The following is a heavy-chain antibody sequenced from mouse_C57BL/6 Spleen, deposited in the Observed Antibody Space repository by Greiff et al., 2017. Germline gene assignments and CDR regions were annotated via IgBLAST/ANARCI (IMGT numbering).Heavy chain of an antibody. CDR3: ASDVCYGSYGFAY. Sequence: ESGPGLVKPSQSLSLTCSATGYSITSGYYWNWIRQSPGNKLEWMGYISYGGSNNYNASLKNRISITSDTSKNQFFLQLMSVTTEETATYDCASDVCYGSYGFAYWGQGTLVTVSA. V-gene: IGHV3-6*01. J-gene: IGHJ3*01. CDR2: ISYGGSN. CDR1: GYSITSGYY. D-gene: IGHD2-1*01.